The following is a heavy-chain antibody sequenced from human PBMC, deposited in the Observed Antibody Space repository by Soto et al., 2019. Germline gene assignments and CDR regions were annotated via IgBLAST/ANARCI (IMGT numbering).Heavy chain of an antibody. CDR2: ISGSGGST. D-gene: IGHD5-12*01. CDR1: GFTFCSYA. CDR3: AKCKSADGYEAAFDI. Sequence: PGGSPRLSCAACGFTFCSYAMSWVRQDPGKGLEWVSAISGSGGSTYYADSVKGRFTISRDNSKNTLYLQMNSLRAEDTAVYYCAKCKSADGYEAAFDIWGQGTMVTVSS. V-gene: IGHV3-23*01. J-gene: IGHJ3*02.